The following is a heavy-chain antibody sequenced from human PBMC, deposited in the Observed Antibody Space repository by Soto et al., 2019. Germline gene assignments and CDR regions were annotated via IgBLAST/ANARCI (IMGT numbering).Heavy chain of an antibody. CDR2: ISAYNGNT. J-gene: IGHJ6*02. V-gene: IGHV1-18*01. D-gene: IGHD5-12*01. CDR3: AREEWLRGYYYYGMDV. CDR1: GYTFTSYG. Sequence: GASVKVSCKASGYTFTSYGISWVRQAPGQGLEWMGWISAYNGNTNYAQKLQGRVTMTTDTSTSTAYMELRSLRSDDTAVYYCAREEWLRGYYYYGMDVWGQGTTVTVSS.